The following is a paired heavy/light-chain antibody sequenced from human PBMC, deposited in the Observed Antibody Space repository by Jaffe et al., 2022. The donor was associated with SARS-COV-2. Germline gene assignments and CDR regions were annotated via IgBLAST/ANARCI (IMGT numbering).Light chain of an antibody. CDR2: AAS. J-gene: IGKJ1*01. CDR1: QSIDTF. CDR3: HHTYTSLWT. V-gene: IGKV1-39*01. Sequence: DIQMTQSPSSLSASVGDRVTITCRASQSIDTFLNWYQQKPGEAPKLLIYAASSLQSGVPSRFGGSGSGTDFTLTISGLQPEDFATYYCHHTYTSLWTFGQGTKVEIK.
Heavy chain of an antibody. CDR2: IYTSGST. J-gene: IGHJ5*02. CDR1: GASLTSGSSY. V-gene: IGHV4-61*02. CDR3: ARVISPPFSPVRWFDP. D-gene: IGHD2-21*01. Sequence: QVQLQESGPGLVKPSQTLSLTCAVSGASLTSGSSYWSWIRQPAGKGLEWIGRIYTSGSTNYNPSLKSRVTISVDTSKNQFSLKLSSVTAADTAVYYCARVISPPFSPVRWFDPWGQGTLVTVSS.